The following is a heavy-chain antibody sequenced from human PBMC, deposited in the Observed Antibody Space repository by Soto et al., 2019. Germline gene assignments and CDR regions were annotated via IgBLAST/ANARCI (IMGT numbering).Heavy chain of an antibody. V-gene: IGHV1-46*01. Sequence: QVQLVQSGAEVKKPGASVKVSCKTSGFTFTSYCMHWGRQAPGQGLEWMGIINPSGGGTSYAQKFPGTVTLTRDTSTSTAYMEMSSLRYEDTAMYYCATYYCAREGSSGWPFAYWGQGTLVTVSS. CDR1: GFTFTSYC. D-gene: IGHD6-19*01. CDR2: INPSGGGT. J-gene: IGHJ4*02. CDR3: ATYYCAREGSSGWPFAY.